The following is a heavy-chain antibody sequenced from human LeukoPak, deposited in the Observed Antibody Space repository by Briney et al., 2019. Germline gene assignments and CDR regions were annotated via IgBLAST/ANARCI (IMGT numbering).Heavy chain of an antibody. D-gene: IGHD3-10*01. J-gene: IGHJ6*03. Sequence: GGSLRLSCAASGFTFSSYWMSWVRQAPGKGLEWVANIKQDGSEKYYVDSVKGRFTISRDNAKNSPYLQMNSLRAEDTAVYYCARLSAYYYGSYFYYYMDVWGKGTTVTVSS. CDR1: GFTFSSYW. V-gene: IGHV3-7*01. CDR2: IKQDGSEK. CDR3: ARLSAYYYGSYFYYYMDV.